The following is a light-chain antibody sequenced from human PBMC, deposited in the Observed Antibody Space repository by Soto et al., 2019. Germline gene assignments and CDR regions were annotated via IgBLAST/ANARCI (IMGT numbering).Light chain of an antibody. V-gene: IGLV1-44*01. CDR1: SSNIGSNA. CDR3: AAWDDSLNGVV. J-gene: IGLJ2*01. Sequence: QSVLTQPPSASGTPGQRVTSSCSGSSSNIGSNAVNWYQQLPVTAPKFLIYTNNQRPSGVPDRFSGSKSGTSASLAISGLQSLDEADYYCAAWDDSLNGVVFGGGTKVTVL. CDR2: TNN.